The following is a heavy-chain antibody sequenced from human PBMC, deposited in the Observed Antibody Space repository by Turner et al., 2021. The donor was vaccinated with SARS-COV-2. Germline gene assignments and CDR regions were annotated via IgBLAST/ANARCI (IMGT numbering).Heavy chain of an antibody. V-gene: IGHV4-34*02. CDR3: ARGQDRAKCGDS. Sequence: QVQLQQWGAGLLKPAETLSLTCAVHGGSFSGHYCSWIRQPPGKGLEWIGEIHPSGSTDYNPSLKSLLTIAVDTSKNQFFLKLSSVTAADTAVYYCARGQDRAKCGDSWGQGALVTVSS. J-gene: IGHJ4*02. CDR1: GGSFSGHY. D-gene: IGHD1-26*01. CDR2: IHPSGST.